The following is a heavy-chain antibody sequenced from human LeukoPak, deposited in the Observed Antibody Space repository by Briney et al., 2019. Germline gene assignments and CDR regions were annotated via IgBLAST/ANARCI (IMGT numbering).Heavy chain of an antibody. CDR1: GYTFTSYY. D-gene: IGHD6-6*01. CDR2: INPSGGST. V-gene: IGHV1-46*01. J-gene: IGHJ6*03. CDR3: AIKPSHYYYYYYMDV. Sequence: ASVKVSCKASGYTFTSYYMHWVRQAPGQGLEWMGIINPSGGSTSYAQKFQGRVTMTRDMSTSTVYMELSSLRSEDTAVYHCAIKPSHYYYYYYMDVWGKGTTVTISS.